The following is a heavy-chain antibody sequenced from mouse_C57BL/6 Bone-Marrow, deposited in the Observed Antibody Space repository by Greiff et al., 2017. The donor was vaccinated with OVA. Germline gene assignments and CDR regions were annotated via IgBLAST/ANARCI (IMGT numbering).Heavy chain of an antibody. J-gene: IGHJ1*03. D-gene: IGHD1-1*01. V-gene: IGHV2-2*01. CDR2: IWSGGST. CDR3: ARNDYGSSHWYFDV. CDR1: GFSLTSYG. Sequence: VQRVESGPGLVQPSQSLSITCTVSGFSLTSYGVHWVRQSPGKGLEWLGVIWSGGSTDYNAAFISRLSISKDNSKSQVFFKMNSLQADETAIYYCARNDYGSSHWYFDVWGTGTTVTVSS.